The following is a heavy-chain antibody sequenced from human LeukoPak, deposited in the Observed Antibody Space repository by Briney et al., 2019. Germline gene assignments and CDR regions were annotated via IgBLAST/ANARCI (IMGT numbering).Heavy chain of an antibody. D-gene: IGHD3-9*01. Sequence: ASVKVSCKASVYTFTSYDINWVRQATGHGREWMGWMNPKSGNTGYAQKFQGRVTMTRNTSISTAYMELSSLRSEDTAVYYCARQGVSRYDILTGYYEYYFDYWGQGTLVTVSS. CDR1: VYTFTSYD. CDR2: MNPKSGNT. J-gene: IGHJ4*02. CDR3: ARQGVSRYDILTGYYEYYFDY. V-gene: IGHV1-8*01.